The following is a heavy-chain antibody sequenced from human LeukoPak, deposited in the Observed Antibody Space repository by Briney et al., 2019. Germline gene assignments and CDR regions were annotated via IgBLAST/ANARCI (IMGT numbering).Heavy chain of an antibody. V-gene: IGHV4-34*01. D-gene: IGHD3-10*01. Sequence: PSETLSLTCAVYGGSFSGYYWSWIRQPPGKGLEWIGEINHSGSTNYNPSLKSRVTISVDTSKNQFSLKLSSVTAADTAVYYCARQRSEYYGSGSYYYYGMDVWGQGTTVTVSS. CDR3: ARQRSEYYGSGSYYYYGMDV. J-gene: IGHJ6*02. CDR2: INHSGST. CDR1: GGSFSGYY.